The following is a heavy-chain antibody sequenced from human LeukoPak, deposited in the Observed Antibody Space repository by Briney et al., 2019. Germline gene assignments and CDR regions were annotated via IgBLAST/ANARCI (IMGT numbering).Heavy chain of an antibody. CDR1: GFTFSSYN. CDR3: ARVGGHCTSTSCPPPDY. Sequence: AGGSLRLSCAASGFTFSSYNMDWVRQAPGKGLEWVSFIDRSSGYIYQADSVKGRFTISRDNAKSSVFLQMNSLRAEDTAVYYCARVGGHCTSTSCPPPDYWGQGTLVTVSS. D-gene: IGHD2-2*01. CDR2: IDRSSGYI. J-gene: IGHJ4*02. V-gene: IGHV3-21*01.